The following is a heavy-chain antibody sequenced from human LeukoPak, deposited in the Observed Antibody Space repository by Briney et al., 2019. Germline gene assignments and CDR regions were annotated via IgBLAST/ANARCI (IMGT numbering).Heavy chain of an antibody. CDR3: AKFGLAGSGRYHDAFDI. J-gene: IGHJ3*02. D-gene: IGHD3-10*01. CDR2: ISGSGGST. V-gene: IGHV3-23*01. CDR1: GFTFSRNG. Sequence: GRSLRLSCVASGFTFSRNGMHWVRQAPGKGLEWVSAISGSGGSTYYADSVKGRSTISRDNSKNTLYLQMNSLRAEDTAVYYCAKFGLAGSGRYHDAFDIWGQGTMVTVSS.